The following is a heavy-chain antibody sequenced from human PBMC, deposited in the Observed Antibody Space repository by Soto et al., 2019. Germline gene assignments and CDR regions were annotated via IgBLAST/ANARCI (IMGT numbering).Heavy chain of an antibody. CDR2: IYYTGST. CDR1: GGSVSTYY. V-gene: IGHV4-59*02. Sequence: PSETLSLTCTVSGGSVSTYYWSWIRQPPGKGLEWIGYIYYTGSTNYNPSLKSRVTISVDTSKNHFSLKLSSVTAADTAVYYCARDGYTLTPNYYYGMDVWGQGTTVTVYS. D-gene: IGHD4-4*01. J-gene: IGHJ6*02. CDR3: ARDGYTLTPNYYYGMDV.